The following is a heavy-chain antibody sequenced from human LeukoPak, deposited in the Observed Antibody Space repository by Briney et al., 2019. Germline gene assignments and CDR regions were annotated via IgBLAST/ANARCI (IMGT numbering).Heavy chain of an antibody. V-gene: IGHV3-11*01. CDR3: ARARGYSFGYYYFDY. D-gene: IGHD5-18*01. CDR2: ISSSGGTI. Sequence: GGSLRLSCAASGFIFSDYYMSWIRQAPGKGLEWVSYISSSGGTIYYADSVEGRFTISRDNAKNSLYLQMNSLRAEDTAVYYCARARGYSFGYYYFDYWGQGSLVTVSS. J-gene: IGHJ4*02. CDR1: GFIFSDYY.